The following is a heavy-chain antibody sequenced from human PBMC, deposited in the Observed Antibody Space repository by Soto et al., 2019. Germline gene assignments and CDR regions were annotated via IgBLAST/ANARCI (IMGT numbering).Heavy chain of an antibody. D-gene: IGHD1-1*01. CDR3: ARWVQYDTVLVTTATGGMDV. CDR2: KYYSGTT. Sequence: PSETLSLTCTVSGGSVSSGDFYWSWIRQPPGKGPEWIGYKYYSGTTFYNPSLKSRVSISVDTSKNQFSLKLNSVTAADTAVYYCARWVQYDTVLVTTATGGMDVWGQGTTVTVSS. V-gene: IGHV4-30-4*08. J-gene: IGHJ6*02. CDR1: GGSVSSGDFY.